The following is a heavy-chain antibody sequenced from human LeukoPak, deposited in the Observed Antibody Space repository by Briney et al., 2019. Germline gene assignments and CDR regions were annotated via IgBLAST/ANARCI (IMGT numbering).Heavy chain of an antibody. CDR2: IYYSGST. D-gene: IGHD1-26*01. CDR3: ARTGTISGATTGNAFDI. V-gene: IGHV4-39*01. CDR1: GGSISSSSYY. J-gene: IGHJ3*02. Sequence: SETLSLTCTVSGGSISSSSYYWAWIRQSPGKGLEWIGSIYYSGSTYYKSSLKSRVTIFVDTSKKQFSLNLSSVTAADTAVYYCARTGTISGATTGNAFDIWGQGTMVTVSS.